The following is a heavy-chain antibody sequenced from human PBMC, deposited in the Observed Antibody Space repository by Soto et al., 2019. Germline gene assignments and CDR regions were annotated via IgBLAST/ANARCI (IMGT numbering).Heavy chain of an antibody. D-gene: IGHD2-2*01. V-gene: IGHV4-59*01. CDR1: GGSISSNY. J-gene: IGHJ5*02. Sequence: PSETLSLTCIISGGSISSNYWSWLRQSPGGGLEWIGYVFHTGSTNYNPSLKSRVTMSVDTSKNQFSLKVNSVTAADTAVYYCTRDMFPEPAAPRGRFDPWGQGTLVTVSS. CDR3: TRDMFPEPAAPRGRFDP. CDR2: VFHTGST.